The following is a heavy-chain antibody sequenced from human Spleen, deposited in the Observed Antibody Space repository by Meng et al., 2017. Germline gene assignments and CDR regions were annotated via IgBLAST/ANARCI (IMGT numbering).Heavy chain of an antibody. CDR1: GFTFSSHW. CDR3: ARGSI. V-gene: IGHV3-7*01. CDR2: IKEDGSEK. J-gene: IGHJ4*02. Sequence: GESLKISCAASGFTFSSHWMSWVRQAPGKGLEWMANIKEDGSEKYYVDSVKGRFTISRDNAKNSLYLQIDSLRGEDTAVYYCARGSIWGQGTLVTVSS.